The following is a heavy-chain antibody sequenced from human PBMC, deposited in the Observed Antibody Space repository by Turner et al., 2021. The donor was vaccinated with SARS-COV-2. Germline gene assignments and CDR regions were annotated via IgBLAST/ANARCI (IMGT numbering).Heavy chain of an antibody. CDR3: ARRYGSRNYFEY. V-gene: IGHV4-39*01. CDR1: GGSLTSSNYY. D-gene: IGHD3-10*01. CDR2: MYYSGNT. J-gene: IGHJ4*02. Sequence: QLQMQESSPGLVKPSETLSLTCSVSGGSLTSSNYYWGWIRQPPGTGLEWIGDMYYSGNTYYNSSLKSRVTISIDTSKKQFSLKLSSVTAADTAVYYCARRYGSRNYFEYWGQGTLVTVSS.